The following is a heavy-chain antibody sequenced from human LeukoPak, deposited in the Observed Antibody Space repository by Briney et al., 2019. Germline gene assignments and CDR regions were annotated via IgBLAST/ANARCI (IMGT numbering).Heavy chain of an antibody. Sequence: SETLSLTCTVSGGSVSNYFWSWIRQPAEKGLEWIGRISPSGSTNYNPSLKSRLTMSVDTSKNQFSLKLSSVTAADTAVYYCARLDTFLMVRGEDYWGQGTLVTVSS. CDR2: ISPSGST. CDR3: ARLDTFLMVRGEDY. D-gene: IGHD3-10*01. J-gene: IGHJ4*02. CDR1: GGSVSNYF. V-gene: IGHV4-4*07.